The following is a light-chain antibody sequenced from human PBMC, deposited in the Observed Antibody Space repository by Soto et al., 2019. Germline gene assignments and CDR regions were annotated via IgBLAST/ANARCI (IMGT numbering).Light chain of an antibody. CDR1: QDISNY. Sequence: DIQMTQSPSSLSASVGDRVTITCQASQDISNYLNWYQQKPGKAPKLLIYDASNLETGVPSRFSGIGSGTDFTFTISSLPPEDIATYYCQQYDNLPHTFGQGTKLEIK. J-gene: IGKJ2*01. CDR3: QQYDNLPHT. V-gene: IGKV1-33*01. CDR2: DAS.